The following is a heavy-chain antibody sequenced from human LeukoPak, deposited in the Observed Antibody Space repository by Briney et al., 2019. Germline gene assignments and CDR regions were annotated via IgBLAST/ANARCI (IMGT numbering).Heavy chain of an antibody. CDR3: ARDIREVGESHYFDY. CDR1: GFSITTYY. D-gene: IGHD1-26*01. V-gene: IGHV4-59*01. Sequence: SETLSLTCTVSGFSITTYYWSWIRQSPGNGLEWIGLIHSSGSTTYNPSLKSRVTISVDTSKNQFSLHLSSVTAADTAVYYCARDIREVGESHYFDYWGQGTLVTVTS. CDR2: IHSSGST. J-gene: IGHJ4*02.